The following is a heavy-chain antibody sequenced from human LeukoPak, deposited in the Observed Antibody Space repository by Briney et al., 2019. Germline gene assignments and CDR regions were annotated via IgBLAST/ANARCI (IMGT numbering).Heavy chain of an antibody. CDR3: AKDYCSSAICPADY. J-gene: IGHJ4*02. V-gene: IGHV3-23*01. CDR2: ISASGGTT. CDR1: GFTFTSYA. D-gene: IGHD6-19*01. Sequence: GGSLRLSCAASGFTFTSYAMSWVRQAPGKGLEWVSGISASGGTTFHADSVKGRFTISRDNSKKVLYLQMNSLRADDTAIYYCAKDYCSSAICPADYWGQGTQVTVSS.